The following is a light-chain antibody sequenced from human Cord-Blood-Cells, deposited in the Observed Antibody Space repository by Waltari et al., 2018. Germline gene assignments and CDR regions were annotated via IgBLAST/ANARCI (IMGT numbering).Light chain of an antibody. Sequence: EIVMTQSPATLSVSPGERATLSCRASQSVSSNLAWYQQKPGQAPRLLIYGASTQATGIPARFSGSGSETEFTLTISSLQSEDFAVYYCQQYNNWPPVTFGQGTKVEIK. CDR2: GAS. CDR3: QQYNNWPPVT. CDR1: QSVSSN. J-gene: IGKJ1*01. V-gene: IGKV3-15*01.